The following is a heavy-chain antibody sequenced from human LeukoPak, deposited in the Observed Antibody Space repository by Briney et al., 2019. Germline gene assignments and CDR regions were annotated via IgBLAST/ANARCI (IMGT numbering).Heavy chain of an antibody. J-gene: IGHJ3*02. CDR2: IYYSGST. CDR3: ARNYLGGNRDAFDI. Sequence: PSETLSLTCTVSGDSISSSSHYWGWIRQPPGKELEWIGSIYYSGSTYYNPSLNSPVTISVDTSKNQFSLKLSSVTAADTAVYYCARNYLGGNRDAFDIWSQGTMVTVSS. V-gene: IGHV4-39*07. CDR1: GDSISSSSHY. D-gene: IGHD4-23*01.